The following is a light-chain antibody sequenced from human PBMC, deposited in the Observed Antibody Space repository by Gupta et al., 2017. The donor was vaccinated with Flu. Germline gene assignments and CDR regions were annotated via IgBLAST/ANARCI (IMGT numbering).Light chain of an antibody. CDR2: DVT. CDR3: TSYESSSSFDV. J-gene: IGLJ1*01. V-gene: IGLV2-8*01. Sequence: VSWYQPHPGKAPKLMIYDVTQPPSGLPDLFAGSKSGNSASLTVSGLQAEDEADYYCTSYESSSSFDVFGTGTKVTVL.